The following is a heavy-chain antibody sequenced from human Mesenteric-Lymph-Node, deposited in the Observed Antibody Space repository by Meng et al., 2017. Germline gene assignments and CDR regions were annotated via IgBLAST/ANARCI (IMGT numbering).Heavy chain of an antibody. D-gene: IGHD3-22*01. CDR3: ARDHWYYDSSGYGWFDP. V-gene: IGHV3-21*01. Sequence: GGSLRLSCAASGFTFSSYSMNWVRQAPGKGLEWVSSISSSSSYIYYADSVKGRFTISRDNAKNSLYLQMNSLRAEDTAVYYCARDHWYYDSSGYGWFDPWGQGTLVTVSS. CDR1: GFTFSSYS. J-gene: IGHJ5*02. CDR2: ISSSSSYI.